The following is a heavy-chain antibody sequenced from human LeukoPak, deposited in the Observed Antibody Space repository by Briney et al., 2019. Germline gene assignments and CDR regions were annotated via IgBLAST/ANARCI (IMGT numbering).Heavy chain of an antibody. Sequence: PGGSLRLSCVASGFTFSDYAMSWVRQAPGKGLEWVSGISDSGGSNSYTNSVKGRCTIAKTNSKNTVHLQRNSLKAEDTAVYFCARHDRFIPYWGQGTLVTVT. D-gene: IGHD3-16*01. CDR2: ISDSGGSN. J-gene: IGHJ4*02. CDR3: ARHDRFIPY. V-gene: IGHV3-23*01. CDR1: GFTFSDYA.